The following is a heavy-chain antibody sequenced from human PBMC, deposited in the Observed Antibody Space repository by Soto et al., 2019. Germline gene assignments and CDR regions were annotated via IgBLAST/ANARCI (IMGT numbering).Heavy chain of an antibody. J-gene: IGHJ6*02. Sequence: QVQLQESGPGLVKPSETLSLTCTVSGGSITNYYCSWFRQPPGKGLEWIGYINYDGYSAYNLSLKTPAPLSMDASKTQFSLMLESVTATDTAVYYCARHGFGPLHGLVDVWGPGTTFIVSS. CDR2: INYDGYS. CDR3: ARHGFGPLHGLVDV. D-gene: IGHD3-10*01. V-gene: IGHV4-59*08. CDR1: GGSITNYY.